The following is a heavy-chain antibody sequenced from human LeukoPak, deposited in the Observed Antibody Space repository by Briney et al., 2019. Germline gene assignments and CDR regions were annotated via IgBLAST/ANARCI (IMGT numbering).Heavy chain of an antibody. D-gene: IGHD2-2*01. V-gene: IGHV3-33*01. Sequence: GRSLRLSCAASGFTFGNYGMHWVRQAPGKGLEWVAVIWYDGSQKYYADSVEGRFTISRDNSKNTLYLQMNSLRAEDTAVYYCARPYCSSSNCPGWFDPWGQGTLVTVSP. J-gene: IGHJ5*02. CDR3: ARPYCSSSNCPGWFDP. CDR1: GFTFGNYG. CDR2: IWYDGSQK.